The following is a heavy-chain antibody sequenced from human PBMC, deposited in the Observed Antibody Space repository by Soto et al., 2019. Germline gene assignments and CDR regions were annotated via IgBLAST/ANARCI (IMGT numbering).Heavy chain of an antibody. V-gene: IGHV1-69*01. CDR1: GGTFRSNG. CDR3: AMITMIHSFDP. D-gene: IGHD3-22*01. Sequence: QLQLVQSGAEVKKPGSSVKVSCKASGGTFRSNGISWVRQAPGQGLEWLGGIIPIVHTASYAQTFRGRVTITADESTTTAYMELSSLISEDTAVYYCAMITMIHSFDPWGQGTLVTVSS. CDR2: IIPIVHTA. J-gene: IGHJ5*02.